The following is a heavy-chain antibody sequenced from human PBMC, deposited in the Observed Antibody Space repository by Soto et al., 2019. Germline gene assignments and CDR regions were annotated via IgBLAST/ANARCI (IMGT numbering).Heavy chain of an antibody. Sequence: ASVKVSFKASGYTFTSYGISWVRQAPGQGLEWMGWISAYNGNTNYAQKLQGRVTMTTDTSTSTAYMELRSLRSDDTAVYYCARDREPGTIFGVVIPLDYWGQGTLVTVSS. D-gene: IGHD3-3*01. CDR2: ISAYNGNT. CDR1: GYTFTSYG. V-gene: IGHV1-18*01. CDR3: ARDREPGTIFGVVIPLDY. J-gene: IGHJ4*02.